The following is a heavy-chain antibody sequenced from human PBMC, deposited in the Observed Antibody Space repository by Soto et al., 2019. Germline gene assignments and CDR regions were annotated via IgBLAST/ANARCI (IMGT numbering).Heavy chain of an antibody. CDR3: ARDVAAANP. Sequence: SSETLSLTCTVSGGSISSSSYYWGWIRQPPGKGLEWIGSIYYSGSTYYNPSLKSRVTISVDTSKNQFSLKLSSVTAADTAVYYCARDVAAANPWGQGTLVTVSS. J-gene: IGHJ5*02. V-gene: IGHV4-39*02. CDR1: GGSISSSSYY. CDR2: IYYSGST. D-gene: IGHD6-13*01.